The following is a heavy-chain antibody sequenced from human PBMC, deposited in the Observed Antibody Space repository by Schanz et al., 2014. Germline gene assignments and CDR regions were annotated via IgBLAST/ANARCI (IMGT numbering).Heavy chain of an antibody. V-gene: IGHV4-39*01. CDR3: AGQGVLWFGDFPSCFDL. CDR1: GDSISSRTYY. J-gene: IGHJ2*01. Sequence: QVQLQESGPGLVKPSETLSLTCTVSGDSISSRTYYWGWVRQPLGKGREWIGTLRPSGSPFYNPSHQHRLTTSADRSTNQVSLRLTSVTVADTAVYYCAGQGVLWFGDFPSCFDLWGRGILVTVSS. CDR2: LRPSGSP. D-gene: IGHD3-10*01.